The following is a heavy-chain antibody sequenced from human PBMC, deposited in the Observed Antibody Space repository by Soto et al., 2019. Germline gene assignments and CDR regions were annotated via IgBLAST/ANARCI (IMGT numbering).Heavy chain of an antibody. CDR1: GFTFSSYW. J-gene: IGHJ6*02. D-gene: IGHD2-2*01. CDR3: ARDPSIVLVPAATYYYYDYGMDV. V-gene: IGHV3-7*01. Sequence: EVQLVESGGGLVQPGGSLRLSCAASGFTFSSYWMSWVRQAPGKGLEWVANIKQDGSEKYYVDSVKGRFTISRDNAKNSLYLQMNSLRAEDTAVYYCARDPSIVLVPAATYYYYDYGMDVWGQGTTVTVSS. CDR2: IKQDGSEK.